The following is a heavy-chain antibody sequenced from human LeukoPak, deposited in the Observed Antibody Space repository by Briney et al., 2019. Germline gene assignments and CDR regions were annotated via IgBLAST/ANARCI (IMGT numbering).Heavy chain of an antibody. D-gene: IGHD2-15*01. CDR3: ARDGRNSRRFDP. V-gene: IGHV3-20*01. J-gene: IGHJ5*02. CDR2: INWNGGST. CDR1: GFTFSTFA. Sequence: GGSLRLSCAASGFTFSTFAMIWVRQAPGKGLEWVSGINWNGGSTGYADSVKGRFTISRDNAKNSLYLQMNSLRAEDTALYHCARDGRNSRRFDPWGQGTLVTVSS.